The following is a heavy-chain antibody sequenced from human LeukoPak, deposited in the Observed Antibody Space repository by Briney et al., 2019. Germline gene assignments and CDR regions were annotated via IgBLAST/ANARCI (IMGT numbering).Heavy chain of an antibody. CDR3: ASSPRDYYGSGSYYNIYYYYYMDV. CDR1: GFTFSNYA. Sequence: GKSLRLSCAASGFTFSNYAMHWVRQAPGKGLEWVSLISSGGTYEYYADSVKGRFTISRDNSKNTLYLQMNSLRAEDTAVYYCASSPRDYYGSGSYYNIYYYYYMDVWGKGTTVTVSS. D-gene: IGHD3-10*01. V-gene: IGHV3-30*14. CDR2: ISSGGTYE. J-gene: IGHJ6*03.